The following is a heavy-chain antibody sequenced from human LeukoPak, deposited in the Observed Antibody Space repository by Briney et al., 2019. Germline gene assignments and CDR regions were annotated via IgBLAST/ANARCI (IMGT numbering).Heavy chain of an antibody. V-gene: IGHV1-2*02. Sequence: VASVKVSCKASGYTFTGYYMHWVRQAPGQGLEWVGWINPNSGGTKYAQKFQGGVTMTRDTSITTAYMELSRLRSDDTAVYYCARTNSYYDFWSDHYNWFDPWGQGTLVTVSS. CDR2: INPNSGGT. J-gene: IGHJ5*02. CDR3: ARTNSYYDFWSDHYNWFDP. CDR1: GYTFTGYY. D-gene: IGHD3-3*01.